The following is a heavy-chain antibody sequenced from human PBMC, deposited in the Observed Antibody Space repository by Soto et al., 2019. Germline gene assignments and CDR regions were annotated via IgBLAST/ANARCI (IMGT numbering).Heavy chain of an antibody. V-gene: IGHV3-23*01. J-gene: IGHJ6*02. Sequence: EVQLLESGGGLVQPGGSLRLSCAASGFTFSSYAMSWVRQAPGKGLEWVSAISGSGGRTHDADSVKGRFTTSRDNSKNTLYLQMKSLRAEDTAVYFCAKDLSSPYYYYGLDVWGLGTTVTVSS. CDR1: GFTFSSYA. D-gene: IGHD2-15*01. CDR2: ISGSGGRT. CDR3: AKDLSSPYYYYGLDV.